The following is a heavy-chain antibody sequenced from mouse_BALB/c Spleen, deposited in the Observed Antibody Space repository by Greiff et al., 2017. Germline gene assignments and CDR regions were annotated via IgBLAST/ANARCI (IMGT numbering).Heavy chain of an antibody. CDR3: NANGYGAMDY. CDR2: IDPENGDT. CDR1: GFNIKDYY. D-gene: IGHD2-2*01. Sequence: EVQLQQSGAELVRSGASVKLSCTASGFNIKDYYMHWVKQRPEQGLEWIGWIDPENGDTEYAPKFQGKATMTADTSSNTAYLQLSSLTSEDTAVYYCNANGYGAMDYWGQGTSVTVSS. V-gene: IGHV14-4*02. J-gene: IGHJ4*01.